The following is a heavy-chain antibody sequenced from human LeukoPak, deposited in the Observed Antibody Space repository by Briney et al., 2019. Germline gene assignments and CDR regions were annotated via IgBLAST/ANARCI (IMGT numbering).Heavy chain of an antibody. J-gene: IGHJ4*02. CDR1: GGSFSGYY. Sequence: SETLSLTCAVYGGSFSGYYWSWIRQPPGKGLEWIGEINHSGSTNYNPSLKSRVTISVDTSKNQFSLKLSSVTAADRAVFYCARAPVWCRGGYFDYWGQGTLSPSPQ. V-gene: IGHV4-34*01. D-gene: IGHD1-26*01. CDR2: INHSGST. CDR3: ARAPVWCRGGYFDY.